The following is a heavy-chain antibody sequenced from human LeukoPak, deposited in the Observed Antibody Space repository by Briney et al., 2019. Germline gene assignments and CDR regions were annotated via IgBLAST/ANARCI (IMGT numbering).Heavy chain of an antibody. CDR2: IHYSGST. CDR1: GGSISSYY. Sequence: SETLSLTCTVSGGSISSYYWSWIRQPPGKGLEWIGYIHYSGSTHYNPSLKSRVTISVDTSKNQVSLKLRSVTAADTAVYYCARTPPERSTSWGSFDYWGQGTLVTVSS. J-gene: IGHJ4*02. CDR3: ARTPPERSTSWGSFDY. D-gene: IGHD2-2*01. V-gene: IGHV4-59*01.